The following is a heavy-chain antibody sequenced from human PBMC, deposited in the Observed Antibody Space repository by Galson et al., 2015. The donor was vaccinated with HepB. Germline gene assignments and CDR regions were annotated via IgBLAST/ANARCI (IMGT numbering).Heavy chain of an antibody. CDR3: AKDMEWLRWGGYGMDV. Sequence: SLRLSCAASGFTFDDYAMHWVRQAPGKGLEWVSGISWNSGSIGYADSVKGRFTISRDNAKNSLYLQMNSLRAEDTALYYCAKDMEWLRWGGYGMDVWGQGTTVTVSS. V-gene: IGHV3-9*01. CDR1: GFTFDDYA. J-gene: IGHJ6*02. D-gene: IGHD5-12*01. CDR2: ISWNSGSI.